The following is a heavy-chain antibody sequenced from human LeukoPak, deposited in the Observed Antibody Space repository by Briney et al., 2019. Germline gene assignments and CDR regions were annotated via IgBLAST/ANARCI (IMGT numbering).Heavy chain of an antibody. CDR1: GFTFSSYA. Sequence: PGGSLRLSCAASGFTFSSYAMHWVRQAPGKGLEWVAVISYDGSNKYYADSVKGRFTISRDNSKNTLYLQMNSLRAEDTAVYYCARDNGVGAFDYWGQGTLVTVSS. J-gene: IGHJ4*02. CDR3: ARDNGVGAFDY. V-gene: IGHV3-30-3*01. CDR2: ISYDGSNK. D-gene: IGHD1-26*01.